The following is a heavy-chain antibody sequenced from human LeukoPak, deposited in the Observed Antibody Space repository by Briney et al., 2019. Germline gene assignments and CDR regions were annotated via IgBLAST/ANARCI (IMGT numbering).Heavy chain of an antibody. J-gene: IGHJ4*02. CDR1: GGTFSSYA. D-gene: IGHD2-2*01. CDR3: ARSLQYCSRTSCSFDY. CDR2: FIPIFGTA. V-gene: IGHV1-69*13. Sequence: ASVKVSCKASGGTFSSYAFSWVRQAPGQGLEWMGGFIPIFGTADYAQRFQGRVTITADESTSTAYMELSSLTSEDTAVYYCARSLQYCSRTSCSFDYWGQGTLVTVSS.